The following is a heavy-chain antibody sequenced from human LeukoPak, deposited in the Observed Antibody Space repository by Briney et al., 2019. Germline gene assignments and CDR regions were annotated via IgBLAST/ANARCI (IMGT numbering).Heavy chain of an antibody. D-gene: IGHD5-18*01. CDR2: IRYDGSNK. CDR1: GFTFSNYG. V-gene: IGHV3-30*02. CDR3: ARGWGGDTAMVYYYYYMDV. Sequence: PGGSLRLSCAASGFTFSNYGMHWVRQAPGKGLEWVAFIRYDGSNKYYADSVEGRFTISRDNSKNTLYLQMNSLRAEDTAVFYCARGWGGDTAMVYYYYYMDVWGKGTTVTVSS. J-gene: IGHJ6*03.